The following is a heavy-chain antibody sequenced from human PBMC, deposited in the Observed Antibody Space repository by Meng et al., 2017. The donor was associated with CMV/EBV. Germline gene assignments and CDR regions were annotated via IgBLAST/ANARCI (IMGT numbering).Heavy chain of an antibody. CDR3: ARKNLEWLDAFDI. CDR2: ISYDGSNK. D-gene: IGHD3-3*01. Sequence: GESLKISCAASGFTFSNAWMSWVRQAPGKGLEWVAVISYDGSNKYYADSVKGRFTISRDNSKNTLYLQMNSLRAEDTAVYYCARKNLEWLDAFDIWGQGTMVTVSS. J-gene: IGHJ3*02. CDR1: GFTFSNAW. V-gene: IGHV3-30-3*01.